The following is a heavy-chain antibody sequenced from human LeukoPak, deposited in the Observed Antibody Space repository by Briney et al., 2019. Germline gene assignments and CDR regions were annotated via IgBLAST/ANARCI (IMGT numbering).Heavy chain of an antibody. Sequence: GGSLRLSCAASGFTFSRSSMNWVRQAPGKGLEWVAVIWYDGSNKYYADSVKGRFTISRDNSKNTLYLQMNSLRAEDTAVYYCASPHYYDSSGFLPWGQGTLVTVSS. V-gene: IGHV3-33*08. D-gene: IGHD3-22*01. CDR1: GFTFSRSS. CDR2: IWYDGSNK. CDR3: ASPHYYDSSGFLP. J-gene: IGHJ5*02.